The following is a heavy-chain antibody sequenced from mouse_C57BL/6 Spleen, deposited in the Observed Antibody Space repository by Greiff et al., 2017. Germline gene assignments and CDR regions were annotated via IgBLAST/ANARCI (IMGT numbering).Heavy chain of an antibody. V-gene: IGHV1-50*01. Sequence: QVQLQQPGAELVKPGASVKLSCKASGYTFTSYWMQWVKQRPGQGLEWIGEIDPSDSYTNYNQKFKGKATLTVDTSSSTAYMQLSSLTSEDSAVYYCARRGKEDYFDYWGQGTTLTVSS. J-gene: IGHJ2*01. CDR3: ARRGKEDYFDY. CDR1: GYTFTSYW. CDR2: IDPSDSYT.